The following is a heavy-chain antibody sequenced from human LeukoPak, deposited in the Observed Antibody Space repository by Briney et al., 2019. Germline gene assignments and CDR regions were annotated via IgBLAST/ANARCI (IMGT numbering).Heavy chain of an antibody. CDR2: IYHSGST. J-gene: IGHJ4*02. D-gene: IGHD6-19*01. V-gene: IGHV4-38-2*02. Sequence: TSETLSLTCTVSGYSISSGYYWGWIRQPPGKGLEWIGSIYHSGSTYYNPSLKSRVTISVDTSKNQFSLKLSSVTAADTAVYYCARARGSSGWLDYWGQGTLVTVSS. CDR3: ARARGSSGWLDY. CDR1: GYSISSGYY.